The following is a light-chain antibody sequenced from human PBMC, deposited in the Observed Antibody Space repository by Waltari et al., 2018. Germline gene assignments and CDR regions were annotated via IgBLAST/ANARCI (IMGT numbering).Light chain of an antibody. Sequence: QAALTQPRPVSGSPGQSVTISCTGTSRDIGGYNYVSWYQQHPGTAPKLMIYEVSKRPSGVSDRFSGSKSGNTASLTISGLQAEDEADYYCNSYAGSNTFLFGGGTRLTVL. CDR1: SRDIGGYNY. CDR3: NSYAGSNTFL. V-gene: IGLV2-11*01. CDR2: EVS. J-gene: IGLJ2*01.